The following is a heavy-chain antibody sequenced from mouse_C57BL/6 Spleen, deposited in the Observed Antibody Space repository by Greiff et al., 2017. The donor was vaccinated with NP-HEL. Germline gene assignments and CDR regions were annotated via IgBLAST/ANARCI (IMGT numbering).Heavy chain of an antibody. CDR3: ARDGGYYYGSSYDY. CDR2: ISYDGSN. V-gene: IGHV3-6*01. J-gene: IGHJ2*01. D-gene: IGHD1-1*01. CDR1: GYSITSGYY. Sequence: VQLKQSGPGLVKPSQSLSLTCSVTGYSITSGYYWNWIRQFPGNKLEWMGYISYDGSNNYNPSLKNRISITRDTSKNQFFLKLNSVTTEDTATYYCARDGGYYYGSSYDYWGQGTTLTVSS.